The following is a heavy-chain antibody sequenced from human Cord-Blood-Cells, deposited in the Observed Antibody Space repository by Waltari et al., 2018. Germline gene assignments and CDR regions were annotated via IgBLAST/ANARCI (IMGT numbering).Heavy chain of an antibody. Sequence: QVPLVQSGAEVKKPGASVKVACTASGYTVSGYYMHWEGPAPGQGLEWMGRINPNSGGTNYAQKLQGRVTMTRDTSISTAYMELSRLRSDDTAVYYCAREEGIVLVVYAFDYWGQGTLVTVSS. D-gene: IGHD2-8*02. CDR3: AREEGIVLVVYAFDY. CDR1: GYTVSGYY. V-gene: IGHV1-2*06. J-gene: IGHJ4*02. CDR2: INPNSGGT.